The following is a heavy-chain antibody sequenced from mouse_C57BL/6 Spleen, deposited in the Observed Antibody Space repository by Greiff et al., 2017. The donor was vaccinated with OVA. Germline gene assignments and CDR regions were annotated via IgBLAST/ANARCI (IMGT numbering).Heavy chain of an antibody. V-gene: IGHV5-17*01. CDR1: GFTFSDYG. Sequence: EVQLVESGGGLVKPGGSLKLSCAASGFTFSDYGMHWVRQAPEKGLEWVAYISSGSSTIYYADTVKGRFTISRDNAKNTLFLQMTNLRSEDTAMYYCARIYDYDPYAMDYWGQGTSVTVSS. CDR3: ARIYDYDPYAMDY. J-gene: IGHJ4*01. D-gene: IGHD2-4*01. CDR2: ISSGSSTI.